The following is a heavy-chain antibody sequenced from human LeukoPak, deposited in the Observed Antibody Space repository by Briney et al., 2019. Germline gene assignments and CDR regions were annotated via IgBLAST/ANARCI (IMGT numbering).Heavy chain of an antibody. CDR3: ARDLRITIFGVPMGYYGMDV. V-gene: IGHV1-2*02. D-gene: IGHD3-3*01. CDR1: GYTFTGYY. J-gene: IGHJ6*02. CDR2: INPNSGGT. Sequence: ASVKVSCKASGYTFTGYYMHWVRQAPGQGLEWMGWINPNSGGTNYAQKFQGRVTMTRDTSISTAYMELSRLRSDDTAVYYCARDLRITIFGVPMGYYGMDVWGQGTTVTVSS.